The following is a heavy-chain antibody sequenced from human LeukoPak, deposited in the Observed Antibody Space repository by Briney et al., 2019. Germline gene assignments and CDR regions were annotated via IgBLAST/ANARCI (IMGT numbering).Heavy chain of an antibody. V-gene: IGHV4-61*01. J-gene: IGHJ3*02. D-gene: IGHD3-9*01. CDR2: IYYSGST. CDR3: ARASWYYDILTGYRASNAFDI. CDR1: GGSISSGSYY. Sequence: SQTLSLTCTVSGGSISSGSYYWSWIRQPPGKGLEWIGYIYYSGSTNYNPSLKSRVTISVDTSKNQFSLKLSSVTAADTAVYYCARASWYYDILTGYRASNAFDIWGQGTMVTVSS.